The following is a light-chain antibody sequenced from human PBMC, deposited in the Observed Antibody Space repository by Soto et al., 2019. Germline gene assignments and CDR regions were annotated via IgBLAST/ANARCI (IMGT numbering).Light chain of an antibody. CDR1: SSDVGSYNH. J-gene: IGLJ1*01. Sequence: QSALTQSASVSGSPGQSITISCTGTSSDVGSYNHVSWYQQHPGEVPKLIIFNVNDRPSGVSNRFSGSKSGNTASLTISGLQAEDDADYYCSSFTSSTTYVFGTGTRSPS. CDR3: SSFTSSTTYV. V-gene: IGLV2-14*01. CDR2: NVN.